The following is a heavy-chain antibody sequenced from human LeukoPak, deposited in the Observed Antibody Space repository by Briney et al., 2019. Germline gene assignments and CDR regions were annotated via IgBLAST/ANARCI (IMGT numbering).Heavy chain of an antibody. CDR3: ARQGYDFESDP. CDR2: INPSGGST. Sequence: ASVKVSCKASGYTFTSYYMHWVRQAPGQGLEWMGIINPSGGSTSYAQKFQGRVTITRDTSTSTVYMELSSLRSEDTAVYYCARQGYDFESDPWGQGTLVTVSS. D-gene: IGHD3-3*01. V-gene: IGHV1-46*01. CDR1: GYTFTSYY. J-gene: IGHJ5*02.